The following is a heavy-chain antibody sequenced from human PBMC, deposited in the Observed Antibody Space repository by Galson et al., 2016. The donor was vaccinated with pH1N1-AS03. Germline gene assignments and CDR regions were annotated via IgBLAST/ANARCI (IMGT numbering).Heavy chain of an antibody. Sequence: LVKPTQTLTLTCTVSGFSLSTGGMRVSWIRQPPGKALEWLGRIDWGDGTFYSTSLKTMLTISKDTSKNQVVITMTNIDPVDTGTYYCARTLNYNTGLDVWGPGATVTVSS. D-gene: IGHD5-24*01. V-gene: IGHV2-70*04. J-gene: IGHJ6*02. CDR1: GFSLSTGGMR. CDR2: IDWGDGT. CDR3: ARTLNYNTGLDV.